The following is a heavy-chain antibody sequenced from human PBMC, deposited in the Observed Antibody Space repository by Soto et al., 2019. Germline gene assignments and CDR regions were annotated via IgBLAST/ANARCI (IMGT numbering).Heavy chain of an antibody. CDR3: VREEYTSSWEPLDH. V-gene: IGHV3-74*01. CDR1: GFTFSSYW. Sequence: EVQLVESGGGLVQPGGSLRLSCAASGFTFSSYWMHWVRQAPGKGLVWVSRIDDNGGHTNYADSVKGRFSISRDNAKNTLCLQMNSLRAEDTALYYCVREEYTSSWEPLDHWGQGTLVTVSS. J-gene: IGHJ4*02. D-gene: IGHD6-6*01. CDR2: IDDNGGHT.